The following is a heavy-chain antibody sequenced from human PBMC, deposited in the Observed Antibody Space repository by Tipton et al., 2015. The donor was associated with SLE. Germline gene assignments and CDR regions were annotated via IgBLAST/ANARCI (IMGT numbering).Heavy chain of an antibody. CDR3: AWGGNGMDV. CDR2: INHSGST. Sequence: TLSLTCAVYGGSFSGYYWSWIRQPPGKGLEWIGEINHSGSTNYNPSLKSRVTISVDTSKNQFSLKLSSVTAADTAVYYCAWGGNGMDVWGQGTTVTVSS. V-gene: IGHV4-34*09. CDR1: GGSFSGYY. J-gene: IGHJ6*02. D-gene: IGHD3-16*01.